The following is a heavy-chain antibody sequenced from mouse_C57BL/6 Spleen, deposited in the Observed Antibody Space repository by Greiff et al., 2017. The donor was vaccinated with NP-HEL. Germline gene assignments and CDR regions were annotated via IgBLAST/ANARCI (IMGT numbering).Heavy chain of an antibody. Sequence: QVQLKQPGAELVMPGASVKLSCKASGYTFTSYWMHWVKQRPGQGLEWIGEIDPSDSYTNYNQKFKGKSTLTVDKSSSTAYMQLSSLTSEDSAVYYCARSLDSSGQAYWGQGTTLTVSA. CDR2: IDPSDSYT. CDR1: GYTFTSYW. D-gene: IGHD3-2*02. J-gene: IGHJ2*01. V-gene: IGHV1-69*01. CDR3: ARSLDSSGQAY.